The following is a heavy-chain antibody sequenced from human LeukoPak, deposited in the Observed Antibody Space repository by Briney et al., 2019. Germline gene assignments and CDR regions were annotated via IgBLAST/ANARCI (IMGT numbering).Heavy chain of an antibody. J-gene: IGHJ4*02. Sequence: SETLSLTCTVSGGSISSYYWSWIRQPPGKGLEWIGYVYYSGSTYYNPSLKSRVTISVDTSKNQFSLKLSSVTAADTAVYYCARSSWELLLFDFDYWGQGTLVTVSS. D-gene: IGHD1-26*01. CDR3: ARSSWELLLFDFDY. CDR1: GGSISSYY. CDR2: VYYSGST. V-gene: IGHV4-59*12.